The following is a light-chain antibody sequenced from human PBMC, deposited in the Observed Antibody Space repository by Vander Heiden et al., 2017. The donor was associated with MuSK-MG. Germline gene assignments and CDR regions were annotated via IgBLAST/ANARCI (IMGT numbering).Light chain of an antibody. CDR1: QSISSY. J-gene: IGKJ4*01. Sequence: IHIAQSPSSLSASVGDRVTITFRASQSISSYLNWYQQKPGKATKLLIYAASSLQSGVPSRCSGSGSGTDFTLTISSRQPEDFATYYCQQSDSTPLTFGGGTKVEIK. V-gene: IGKV1-39*01. CDR3: QQSDSTPLT. CDR2: AAS.